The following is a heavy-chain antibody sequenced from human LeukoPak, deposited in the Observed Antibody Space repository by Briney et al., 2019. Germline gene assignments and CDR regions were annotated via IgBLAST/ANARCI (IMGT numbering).Heavy chain of an antibody. Sequence: SQTLSLTCTVSGGSISSGGYYWSWIRQHPGKGLEWIGYIYYSGSTYYNPSLKSQVTISVDTSKNQFSLKLSSVTAADTAVYYCARAADSSGYYPFDYWGQGTLVTVSS. CDR3: ARAADSSGYYPFDY. CDR1: GGSISSGGYY. J-gene: IGHJ4*02. D-gene: IGHD3-22*01. V-gene: IGHV4-31*01. CDR2: IYYSGST.